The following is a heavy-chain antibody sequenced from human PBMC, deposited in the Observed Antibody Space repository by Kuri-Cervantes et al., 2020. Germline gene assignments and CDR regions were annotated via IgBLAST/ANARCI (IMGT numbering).Heavy chain of an antibody. CDR2: IFSNDEK. CDR1: GFSLSNARMG. J-gene: IGHJ4*02. CDR3: ARTYCSGGSCWGFDY. D-gene: IGHD2-15*01. V-gene: IGHV2-26*01. Sequence: SGPTLVKPTETPTLTCTVSGFSLSNARMGVSWIRQPPGKALEWLAHIFSNDEKSYSTSLKSRLTISKDTSKSQVVLTMTNMDPVDTATYYCARTYCSGGSCWGFDYWGQGTLVTVSS.